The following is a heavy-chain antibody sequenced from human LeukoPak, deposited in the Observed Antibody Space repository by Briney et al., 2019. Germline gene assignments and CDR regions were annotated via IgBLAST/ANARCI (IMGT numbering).Heavy chain of an antibody. CDR2: VRNDGSIK. V-gene: IGHV3-30*02. CDR1: GFTFSSYG. CDR3: AKDRPEAYFDY. J-gene: IGHJ4*02. Sequence: GGSLRLSCAASGFTFSSYGMHWVRQAPGKGLEWVAFVRNDGSIKYYADSVKGRLTISRDNSKNTLYLQMNSLRAEDTAVYFCAKDRPEAYFDYWGQGTLVTVSS. D-gene: IGHD3-16*01.